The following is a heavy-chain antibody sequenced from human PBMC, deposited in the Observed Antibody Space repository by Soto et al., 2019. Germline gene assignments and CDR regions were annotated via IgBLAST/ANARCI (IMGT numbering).Heavy chain of an antibody. CDR3: ARDGNADYDSSGPGYYYYGMDV. Sequence: PGGSLRLSSASSGFTFRSYGMHWVRQAPGKGLEWVAVIWYDGSNRYYADSVKGRFTISRDNSKNTLYLQMNSLRAEDTAVYYCARDGNADYDSSGPGYYYYGMDVWGQGTTVTVSS. V-gene: IGHV3-33*01. CDR1: GFTFRSYG. J-gene: IGHJ6*02. D-gene: IGHD3-22*01. CDR2: IWYDGSNR.